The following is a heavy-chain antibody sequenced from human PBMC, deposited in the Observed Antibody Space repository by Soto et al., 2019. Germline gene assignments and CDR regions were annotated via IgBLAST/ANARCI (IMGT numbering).Heavy chain of an antibody. CDR1: GGSFSVYY. V-gene: IGHV4-34*01. J-gene: IGHJ6*01. CDR2: INHSGST. CDR3: ARGLFVEVPAAGGGGRDSYYYGLDV. Sequence: LSLTRAVYGGSFSVYYWSWIRQPPGKGLEWIGEINHSGSTNYNPSLKSRVTISVDTSKNQFSLKLSSVTAPDTAVYYCARGLFVEVPAAGGGGRDSYYYGLDVRGQGTTAHVSS. D-gene: IGHD2-2*01.